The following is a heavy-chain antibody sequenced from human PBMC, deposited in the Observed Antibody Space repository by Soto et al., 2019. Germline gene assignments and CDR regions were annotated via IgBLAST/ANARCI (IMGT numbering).Heavy chain of an antibody. D-gene: IGHD3-9*01. J-gene: IGHJ4*02. CDR1: GFTFSSYG. CDR3: AKTYYDILTGLPPCYFDY. Sequence: QVQLVESGGGVVQPGRSLRLSCAASGFTFSSYGMHWVRQAPGKGLEWVAVISYDGSNKYYADSVKGRFTISRDNSKNTLYLQMNSLRAEDTAVYYCAKTYYDILTGLPPCYFDYWGQGTLVTVSS. V-gene: IGHV3-30*18. CDR2: ISYDGSNK.